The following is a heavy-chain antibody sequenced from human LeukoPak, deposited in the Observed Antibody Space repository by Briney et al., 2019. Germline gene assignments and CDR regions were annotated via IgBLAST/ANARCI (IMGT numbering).Heavy chain of an antibody. CDR3: AKDMWSNDAFDI. Sequence: GGSLRLSCAASGFTFSSYAMSWVRQAPGKGLEWVSAISGSGGSTYYADSVKGRFTISRDNSKNTLYLQMNRLRAEDTAVYYCAKDMWSNDAFDIWGQGTMVTVSS. D-gene: IGHD2-21*01. J-gene: IGHJ3*02. CDR2: ISGSGGST. CDR1: GFTFSSYA. V-gene: IGHV3-23*01.